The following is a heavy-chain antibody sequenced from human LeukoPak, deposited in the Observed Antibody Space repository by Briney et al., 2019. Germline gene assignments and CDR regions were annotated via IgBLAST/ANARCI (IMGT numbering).Heavy chain of an antibody. CDR3: ARLAPSNAFDI. J-gene: IGHJ3*02. D-gene: IGHD5-12*01. CDR2: IYYSGST. V-gene: IGHV4-59*08. Sequence: SETLSLTCTVSGGSITNYYWSWIRQSPEKGLEWIAYIYYSGSTNYNPSLKSRITISQDKSKNQFSLKLSSVTAADTAVYYCARLAPSNAFDIWGQGTMVTVSS. CDR1: GGSITNYY.